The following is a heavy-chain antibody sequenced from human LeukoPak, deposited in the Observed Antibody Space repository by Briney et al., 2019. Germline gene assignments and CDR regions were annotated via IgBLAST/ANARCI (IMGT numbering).Heavy chain of an antibody. CDR1: GYTFTRYY. V-gene: IGHV1-46*01. J-gene: IGHJ4*02. CDR2: INPSGGST. D-gene: IGHD5-18*01. CDR3: ARGPYRYFDY. Sequence: ASVNVSFTASGYTFTRYYIHWVRQAPGQGREWMGIINPSGGSTTYTQKFQGRVTVTGDTSTSTVYMELSSLRSEDTAVYYCARGPYRYFDYWGQGTLVTVSS.